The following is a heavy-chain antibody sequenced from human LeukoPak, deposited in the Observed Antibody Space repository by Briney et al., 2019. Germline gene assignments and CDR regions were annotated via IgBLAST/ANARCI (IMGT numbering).Heavy chain of an antibody. D-gene: IGHD5-18*01. CDR1: GDSVSSNSAA. CDR2: TYYRSKWYD. J-gene: IGHJ4*02. CDR3: ARGYGYGFDY. V-gene: IGHV6-1*01. Sequence: SQTLSLTCAISGDSVSSNSAAWNWIRQSPSRGLEWLGRTYYRSKWYDHYAVSVKGRVTVNPDTSKNQFSLQLGSVTPEDTAVYYCARGYGYGFDYWGQGTLVTVSS.